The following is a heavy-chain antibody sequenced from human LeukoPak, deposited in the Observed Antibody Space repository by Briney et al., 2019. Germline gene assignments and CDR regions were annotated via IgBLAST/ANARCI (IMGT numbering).Heavy chain of an antibody. CDR2: IYTSGST. CDR1: GGSISSYY. CDR3: ARDLGNYYYYYMDV. J-gene: IGHJ6*03. Sequence: SETLSLTCTVSGGSISSYYWSWIRQPAGKGLEWIGRIYTSGSTNYNPSLKSRVTMSVDTSKNQFSLKLSSVTAADTAVCYCARDLGNYYYYYMDVWGKGTTVTVSS. D-gene: IGHD3-16*01. V-gene: IGHV4-4*07.